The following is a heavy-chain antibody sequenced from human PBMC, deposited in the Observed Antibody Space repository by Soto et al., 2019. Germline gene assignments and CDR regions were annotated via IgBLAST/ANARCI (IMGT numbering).Heavy chain of an antibody. CDR1: GFTFSSFS. CDR2: ISGTDGST. V-gene: IGHV3-23*01. Sequence: GGSLRLSCAASGFTFSSFSMTWVRQAPGKGLEWLSSISGTDGSTYSADAVKGRFTISRDNSKNALYLQVDSLRAEDTAVYYCARGRTYGDSGNFDYWGQGTLVTVSS. D-gene: IGHD4-17*01. CDR3: ARGRTYGDSGNFDY. J-gene: IGHJ4*02.